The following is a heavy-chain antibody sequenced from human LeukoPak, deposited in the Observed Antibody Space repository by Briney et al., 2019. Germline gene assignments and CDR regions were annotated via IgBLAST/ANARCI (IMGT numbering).Heavy chain of an antibody. D-gene: IGHD2-2*01. Sequence: SQTLSLTCAISGDSVSSNSGAWNWIRQSPSRGPEWPGRTYYRFKWSTDYAVSVRGRITVNPDTSKNQFSLHLNSVTPEDTAVYYCARRLTQYDCFDPWGQGILVTVSS. CDR1: GDSVSSNSGA. V-gene: IGHV6-1*01. CDR2: TYYRFKWST. CDR3: ARRLTQYDCFDP. J-gene: IGHJ5*02.